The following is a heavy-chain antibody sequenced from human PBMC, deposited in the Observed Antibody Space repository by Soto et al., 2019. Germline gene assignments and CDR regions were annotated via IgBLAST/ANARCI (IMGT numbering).Heavy chain of an antibody. CDR1: GGSISSYY. CDR3: ARDSRYCSSTSCSRNWFDP. Sequence: SETLSLTCTVSGGSISSYYWSWIRQPAGKGLEWIGRIYTSGSTNYNPSLKSRVTMSVDTSKNQFSLKLSSVTAADTAVYYCARDSRYCSSTSCSRNWFDPWGQGTLVTVSS. J-gene: IGHJ5*02. D-gene: IGHD2-2*01. CDR2: IYTSGST. V-gene: IGHV4-4*07.